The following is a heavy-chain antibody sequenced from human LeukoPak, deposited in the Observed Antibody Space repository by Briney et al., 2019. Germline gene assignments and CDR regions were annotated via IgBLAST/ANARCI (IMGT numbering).Heavy chain of an antibody. CDR2: FHTSEGT. D-gene: IGHD3-3*01. J-gene: IGHJ5*02. Sequence: SQTLSLTCAVSGASFNTGTYFWTWVRQPAGKALEWIGRFHTSEGTNYNPSLESRVTISVDTSKNHFSLEMTSVTAADTAVYYCASTVFGVTYNWLDPWGQGTLVTVSS. CDR3: ASTVFGVTYNWLDP. V-gene: IGHV4-61*02. CDR1: GASFNTGTYF.